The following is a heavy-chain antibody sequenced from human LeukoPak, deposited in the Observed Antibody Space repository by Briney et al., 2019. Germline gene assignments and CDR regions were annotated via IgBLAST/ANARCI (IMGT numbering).Heavy chain of an antibody. Sequence: SVKVSCKASGGTFSSYAISWVRQAPGQGLEWMGRIIPIFGTANYAQKFQGRVTITTDESTSTAYMELSNLRSEDTAVYYCATDRRPSITPLNYDSSGLDYWGQGTLVTVSS. CDR2: IIPIFGTA. J-gene: IGHJ4*02. V-gene: IGHV1-69*05. CDR3: ATDRRPSITPLNYDSSGLDY. CDR1: GGTFSSYA. D-gene: IGHD3-22*01.